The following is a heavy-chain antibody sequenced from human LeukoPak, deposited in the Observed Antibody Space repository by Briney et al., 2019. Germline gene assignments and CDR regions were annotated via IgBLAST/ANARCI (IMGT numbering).Heavy chain of an antibody. J-gene: IGHJ4*02. V-gene: IGHV3-33*01. Sequence: GRSLRLSCAASGFTFRGYGMHSVRQAPGKGLEWVAVIWYDGSNKYCADSVKGRFTISRDNSKNTLYLEMSSLRAEDTAVYYCARVGSSSSLGFDYWGQGTLVTVSS. CDR2: IWYDGSNK. D-gene: IGHD6-6*01. CDR3: ARVGSSSSLGFDY. CDR1: GFTFRGYG.